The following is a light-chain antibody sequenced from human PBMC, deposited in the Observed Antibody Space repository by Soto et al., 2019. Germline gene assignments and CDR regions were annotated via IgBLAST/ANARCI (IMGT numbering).Light chain of an antibody. CDR3: GSYTSSNTYV. CDR2: EVS. V-gene: IGLV2-14*01. J-gene: IGLJ1*01. Sequence: QSALTQPASVSGSAGQSITISCTGTSSDVGGYIYVSWYQQHPGKAPKLMIYEVSNRPSGVSNRFSGSKSSNTASLTISGLQAEDEADYYCGSYTSSNTYVFGTGTKVTVL. CDR1: SSDVGGYIY.